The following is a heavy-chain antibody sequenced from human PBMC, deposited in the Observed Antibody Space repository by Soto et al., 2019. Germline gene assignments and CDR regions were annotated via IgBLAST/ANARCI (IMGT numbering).Heavy chain of an antibody. CDR1: GGSFSDFY. Sequence: QVQLQQWGAGLLKPSETLSLTCAVHGGSFSDFYWSWIRQPPGKGLEWIGEINYSGRTNYNPSLKSRVTISVDTSKNQFSLKLNSMTAADTAVYYCARTGHLFDYWGQGISLTVSS. V-gene: IGHV4-34*01. CDR3: ARTGHLFDY. J-gene: IGHJ4*02. CDR2: INYSGRT.